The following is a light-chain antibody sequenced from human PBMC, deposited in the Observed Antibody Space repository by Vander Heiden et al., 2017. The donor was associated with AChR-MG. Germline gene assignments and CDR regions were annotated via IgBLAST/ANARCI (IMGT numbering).Light chain of an antibody. CDR3: GSRDNSGNRSV. Sequence: SELTQDPAVPVALGQTVRITCHGDSLRSFYASWYQQKPGQAPVLVMYGKGDRPSGIPDRFSGSGSGSTASLTITGAQAEDEADYYCGSRDNSGNRSVFGAGTKVTVL. J-gene: IGLJ1*01. V-gene: IGLV3-19*01. CDR1: SLRSFY. CDR2: GKG.